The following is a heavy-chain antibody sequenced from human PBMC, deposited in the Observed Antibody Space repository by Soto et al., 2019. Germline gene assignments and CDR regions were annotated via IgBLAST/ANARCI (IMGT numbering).Heavy chain of an antibody. CDR3: ARGSDVVTVLAQVRWFDP. CDR2: ISAGSDYT. V-gene: IGHV3-21*01. Sequence: GGSLRLSCAASGFTFSSYSMSWVRQAPGKGLDWVASISAGSDYTFYTDSIRGRFTISRDNAKKSLYLQMDSLRVDDTATYYCARGSDVVTVLAQVRWFDPWGQGTLVTVSS. J-gene: IGHJ5*02. CDR1: GFTFSSYS. D-gene: IGHD3-16*01.